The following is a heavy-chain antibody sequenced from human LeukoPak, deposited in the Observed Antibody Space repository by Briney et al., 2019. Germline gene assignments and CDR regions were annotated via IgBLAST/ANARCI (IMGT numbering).Heavy chain of an antibody. CDR2: INHSGST. CDR3: ASTIAAARKRWFDP. CDR1: GGSFSGYY. D-gene: IGHD6-13*01. J-gene: IGHJ5*02. V-gene: IGHV4-34*01. Sequence: SETLSLTCAVYGGSFSGYYWSWIRQPPGKGLEWIGEINHSGSTNYNPSLKSRVTISVDTSKNQFSLKLSSVTAADTAVYYCASTIAAARKRWFDPWGQGTLVTVSS.